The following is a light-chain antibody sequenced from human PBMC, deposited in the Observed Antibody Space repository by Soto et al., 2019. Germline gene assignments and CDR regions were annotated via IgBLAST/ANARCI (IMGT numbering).Light chain of an antibody. CDR1: SSDVGGYNY. CDR2: EVS. Sequence: QSALTQPASVSGSPGQSITISCTGTSSDVGGYNYVSWYQQHPGKAPKLMIYEVSNRPSGVSNRFSGSKSDNTASLTISGLQPDDEADYYCCSYVTYSPSLVFGGGTKVTVL. V-gene: IGLV2-14*01. J-gene: IGLJ2*01. CDR3: CSYVTYSPSLV.